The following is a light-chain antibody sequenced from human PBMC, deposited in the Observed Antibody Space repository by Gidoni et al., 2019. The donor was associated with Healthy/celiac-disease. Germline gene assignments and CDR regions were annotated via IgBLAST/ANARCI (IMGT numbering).Light chain of an antibody. Sequence: ELVLTQSPGTLSLSPGERATLSCRASQSISSSYLAGYQQKPGQAPRLLIYGASSRATGIPDRFFCSWSATDFTLSLSRLVPADVAVYYCQQYGSSRAWTFGQGTKVEIK. CDR1: QSISSSY. V-gene: IGKV3-20*01. CDR2: GAS. CDR3: QQYGSSRAWT. J-gene: IGKJ1*01.